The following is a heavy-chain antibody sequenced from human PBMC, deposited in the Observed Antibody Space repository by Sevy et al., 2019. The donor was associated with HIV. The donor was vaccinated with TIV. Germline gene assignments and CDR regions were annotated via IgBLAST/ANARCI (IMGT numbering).Heavy chain of an antibody. CDR2: FDPEDEET. D-gene: IGHD3-22*01. V-gene: IGHV1-24*01. J-gene: IGHJ4*02. CDR3: ATTKDYYESSGDPFDY. CDR1: GYTLTKLA. Sequence: ASVKVSCKVSGYTLTKLAMHWVRQGPGKGLEWMGSFDPEDEETIYAQKFQGRVTMTEETFTETAYMELSSLRSEDTAVYYCATTKDYYESSGDPFDYWGQGTLVTVSS.